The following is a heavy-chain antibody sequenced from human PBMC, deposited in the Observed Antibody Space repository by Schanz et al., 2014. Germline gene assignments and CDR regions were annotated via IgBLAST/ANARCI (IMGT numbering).Heavy chain of an antibody. D-gene: IGHD6-19*01. CDR2: IWNNGVTK. J-gene: IGHJ4*02. Sequence: QVQLVESGGGVVQFGRSLRLSCVASGFTFSSYGMHWVRQAPGKGLEWVAVIWNNGVTKYYADSVKGRFSISRDNAKNSLFLQMNRLRAEDTALYYCAIIGVMVAVAGTRADYWGQGTLVTVSS. CDR3: AIIGVMVAVAGTRADY. V-gene: IGHV3-33*03. CDR1: GFTFSSYG.